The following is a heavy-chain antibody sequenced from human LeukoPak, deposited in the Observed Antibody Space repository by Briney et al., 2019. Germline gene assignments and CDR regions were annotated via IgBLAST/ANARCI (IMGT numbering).Heavy chain of an antibody. D-gene: IGHD3-22*01. CDR1: GGSISSYY. CDR3: ARRDDSSGYHKIFDY. V-gene: IGHV4-59*08. J-gene: IGHJ4*02. CDR2: IYYSGST. Sequence: KSSETLSLTCTVSGGSISSYYWSWIRQPPGKGLEWIGYIYYSGSTYYNPSLKSRVTISIDASKNQFYLKLSSLTAADAAVYYCARRDDSSGYHKIFDYWGPGTLVTVSS.